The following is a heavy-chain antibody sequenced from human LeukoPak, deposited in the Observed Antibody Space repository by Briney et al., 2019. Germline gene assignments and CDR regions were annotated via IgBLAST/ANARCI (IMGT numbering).Heavy chain of an antibody. CDR1: GYTFTSYD. CDR3: ARGIAATQGDAFDI. V-gene: IGHV1-8*03. J-gene: IGHJ3*02. CDR2: MNPNSGNT. Sequence: ASVKVSCKASGYTFTSYDINWVRQATGQGLEWMGWMNPNSGNTGYAQKFQGRVTITRNTSISTAYMELSSLRSEDTAVYYCARGIAATQGDAFDIWGQGTMVTVSS. D-gene: IGHD6-13*01.